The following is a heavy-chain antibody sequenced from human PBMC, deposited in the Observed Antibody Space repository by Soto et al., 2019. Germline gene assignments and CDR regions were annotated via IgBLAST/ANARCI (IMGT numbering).Heavy chain of an antibody. CDR1: GASLSTDNYY. CDR3: ARLSLRRPFGRLILVTFDS. J-gene: IGHJ4*02. V-gene: IGHV4-39*02. CDR2: VSSTGTT. Sequence: SEPLSLTCDVSGASLSTDNYYWAWIRQPPGRGLEWIGSVSSTGTTFYNPYLKTRLTMSVDTSKNDFSLTLRSVTAADTVVFYCARLSLRRPFGRLILVTFDSWGQGSLVTVSS. D-gene: IGHD3-16*02.